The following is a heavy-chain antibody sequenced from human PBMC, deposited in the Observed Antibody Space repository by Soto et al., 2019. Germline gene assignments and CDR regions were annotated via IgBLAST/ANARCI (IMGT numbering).Heavy chain of an antibody. V-gene: IGHV3-7*03. J-gene: IGHJ4*02. Sequence: LRLSCVASEFSISPYWMSWVRQAPGKGLEWVANIKEDGSAARYVDSARDRFLISRDNTKDSLYLQMTNLRAEDTAIYYCVSDGDVCSGSDCFRHFKYWGRGTRVTVSS. CDR3: VSDGDVCSGSDCFRHFKY. CDR2: IKEDGSAA. CDR1: EFSISPYW. D-gene: IGHD5-12*01.